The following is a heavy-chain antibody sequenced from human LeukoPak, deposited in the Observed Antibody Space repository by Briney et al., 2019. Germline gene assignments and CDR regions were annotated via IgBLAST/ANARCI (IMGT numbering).Heavy chain of an antibody. CDR3: ARAGTVTTFRDYFDY. CDR2: IYYSGST. V-gene: IGHV4-30-4*01. CDR1: GGSISSGDYY. J-gene: IGHJ4*02. D-gene: IGHD4-17*01. Sequence: SETLSLTCTVSGGSISSGDYYWSWIRQPPGKGLEWIGYIYYSGSTYSNPSLKSRVTISVDTSKNQFSLKLSSVTAADPAVYYCARAGTVTTFRDYFDYWGQGTLVTVSS.